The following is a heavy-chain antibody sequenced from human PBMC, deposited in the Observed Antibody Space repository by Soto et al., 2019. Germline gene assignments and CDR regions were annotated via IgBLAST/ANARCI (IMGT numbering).Heavy chain of an antibody. D-gene: IGHD2-15*01. CDR3: ARGDREDIAVVIGVRPGEYGVDV. CDR1: GFILSDCV. J-gene: IGHJ6*02. CDR2: ISSGGSNK. Sequence: GGSLRLSCATSGFILSDCVMNWVLQAPGKGLEWVSYISSGGSNKYYTDSVRGRFTISRDNSKNTLYLQINSLRYEDTAVYYCARGDREDIAVVIGVRPGEYGVDVWGQGTTVTVSS. V-gene: IGHV3-48*02.